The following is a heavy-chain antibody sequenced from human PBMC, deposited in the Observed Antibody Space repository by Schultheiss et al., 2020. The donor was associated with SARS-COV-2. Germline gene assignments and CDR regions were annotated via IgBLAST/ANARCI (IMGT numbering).Heavy chain of an antibody. CDR3: ARHDAGTTNWFDP. V-gene: IGHV4-34*01. J-gene: IGHJ5*02. Sequence: SETLSLTCAVYGGSFSGYYWSWIRQPPGKGLEWIGEINHSGSTNYNPSLKSRVTISVDTSKNQFSLKLSSVTAADTAVYYCARHDAGTTNWFDPWGQGTLVTVSS. CDR2: INHSGST. D-gene: IGHD1-1*01. CDR1: GGSFSGYY.